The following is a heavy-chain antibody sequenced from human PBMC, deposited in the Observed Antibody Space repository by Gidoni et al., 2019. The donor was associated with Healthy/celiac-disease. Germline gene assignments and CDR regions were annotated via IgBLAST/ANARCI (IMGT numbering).Heavy chain of an antibody. CDR2: LDPTTSYT. Sequence: EVQLVQSGAEVKKPGESLRISCKGSGYSFTSYWISWVRQMPGKGLEWMGRLDPTTSYTNYSPSFQGHVTISADKSISTAYLQWSSLKASDTAMYYCARGEYSSGWYDYWGQGTLVTVSS. CDR3: ARGEYSSGWYDY. V-gene: IGHV5-10-1*01. CDR1: GYSFTSYW. D-gene: IGHD6-19*01. J-gene: IGHJ4*02.